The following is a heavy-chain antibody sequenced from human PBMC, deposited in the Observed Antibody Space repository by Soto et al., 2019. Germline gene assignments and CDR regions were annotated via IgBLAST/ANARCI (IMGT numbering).Heavy chain of an antibody. CDR3: ARIYCSTTSCYIDY. D-gene: IGHD2-2*02. J-gene: IGHJ4*02. CDR2: IYQGGSAK. V-gene: IGHV3-7*01. CDR1: TFTFSNHW. Sequence: EVQLVESGGGLVQPGGSLRLSCAASTFTFSNHWMSWVRQAPGKGLEWVANIYQGGSAKYYLDSVKGRFTISRDNAKNSLDLQMNSLRAEDTAVYYCARIYCSTTSCYIDYWGQGTLVTVSS.